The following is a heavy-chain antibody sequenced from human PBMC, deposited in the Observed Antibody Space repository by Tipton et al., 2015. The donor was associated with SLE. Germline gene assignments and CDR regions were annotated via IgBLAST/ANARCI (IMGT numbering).Heavy chain of an antibody. D-gene: IGHD1-26*01. CDR1: GGSISSYY. J-gene: IGHJ4*02. V-gene: IGHV4-4*07. Sequence: TLSLTCTVSGGSISSYYWSWIRQPAGGGLEWIGRIYTNENTNYNPSLKSRVTISLDTSKNHFSLKLSSVTAADTAVYYCARDSMGGPFDYWGQGTLVTVSS. CDR3: ARDSMGGPFDY. CDR2: IYTNENT.